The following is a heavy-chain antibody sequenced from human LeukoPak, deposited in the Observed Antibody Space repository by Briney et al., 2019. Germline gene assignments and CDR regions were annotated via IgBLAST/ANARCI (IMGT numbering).Heavy chain of an antibody. D-gene: IGHD5-24*01. CDR1: GDSMNNYY. CDR3: ARQTGWVKSSYYFDS. V-gene: IGHV4-59*01. CDR2: IFYSGNT. Sequence: SETLSLTCTVSGDSMNNYYWSWIRQPPGKGLEWIGNIFYSGNTNYNPSLKSRVTISVDTSKNQFSLKLSSVTAADTAVCYCARQTGWVKSSYYFDSWGQGTLITVSS. J-gene: IGHJ4*02.